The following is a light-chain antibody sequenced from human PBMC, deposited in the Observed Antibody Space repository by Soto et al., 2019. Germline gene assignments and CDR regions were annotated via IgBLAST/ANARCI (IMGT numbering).Light chain of an antibody. J-gene: IGLJ2*01. Sequence: QSVLTQPASVSGSPGQSITISCTGTSSDVGNYNLVSWYQQHPGKAPKLMIYEVSKRPSGVSNRFSGSKSGNTASLTISGLQAEDEADYYCCSYAGSTTVVFGGGTKVTVL. V-gene: IGLV2-23*02. CDR3: CSYAGSTTVV. CDR1: SSDVGNYNL. CDR2: EVS.